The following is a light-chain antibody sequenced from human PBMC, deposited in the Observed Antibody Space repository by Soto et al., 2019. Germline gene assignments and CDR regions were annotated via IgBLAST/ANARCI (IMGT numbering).Light chain of an antibody. V-gene: IGKV3-20*01. CDR1: QSVSTTY. CDR2: GAS. Sequence: EIVLTQSPGTLSLSPGERATLSCRASQSVSTTYLAWYHQKPGRAPRLVIYGASSRATGIPDRFSGSGSGADFTLTISRLEPEDFAVYYCQQYVTSPWTVGQGTRVEIK. CDR3: QQYVTSPWT. J-gene: IGKJ1*01.